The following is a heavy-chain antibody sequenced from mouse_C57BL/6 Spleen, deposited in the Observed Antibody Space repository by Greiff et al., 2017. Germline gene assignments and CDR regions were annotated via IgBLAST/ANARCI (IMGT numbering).Heavy chain of an antibody. V-gene: IGHV5-17*01. CDR2: ISSGSSTI. D-gene: IGHD2-2*01. CDR1: GFTFSDYG. J-gene: IGHJ1*03. CDR3: ARRLDWYFDV. Sequence: EVMLVESGGGLVKPGGSLKLSCAASGFTFSDYGMHWVRQAPEKGLEWVAYISSGSSTIYYADTVKGRFTISRDTAKNTLFLQMTSLRSEDTAMYYCARRLDWYFDVWGTGTTVTVSS.